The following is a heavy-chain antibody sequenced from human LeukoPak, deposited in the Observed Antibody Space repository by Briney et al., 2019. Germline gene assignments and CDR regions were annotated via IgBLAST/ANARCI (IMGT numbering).Heavy chain of an antibody. V-gene: IGHV1-69*13. D-gene: IGHD3-10*01. CDR2: IIPIFGTA. CDR1: GGTFSSYA. J-gene: IGHJ4*02. CDR3: ASQLYYGTSYDVY. Sequence: ASVKVSCKASGGTFSSYAISWVRQAPGQGLEWTGGIIPIFGTANYAQKFQGRVTITADESTSTAYMELSSLRSEDTAVYYCASQLYYGTSYDVYWGQGTLVTVSS.